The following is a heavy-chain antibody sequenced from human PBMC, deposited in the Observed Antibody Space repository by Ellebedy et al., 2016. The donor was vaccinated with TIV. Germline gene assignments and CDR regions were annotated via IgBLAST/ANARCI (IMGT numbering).Heavy chain of an antibody. Sequence: SVKVSCXASGFTFTSSAVQWVRQARGQRLEWIGWIVVGSGNTNYAQKFQERVTITRDMSTSTAYMELSSLRSEDTAVYYCAADRNSGYDRYYFDYWGQGTLVTVSS. CDR2: IVVGSGNT. CDR1: GFTFTSSA. D-gene: IGHD5-12*01. CDR3: AADRNSGYDRYYFDY. V-gene: IGHV1-58*01. J-gene: IGHJ4*02.